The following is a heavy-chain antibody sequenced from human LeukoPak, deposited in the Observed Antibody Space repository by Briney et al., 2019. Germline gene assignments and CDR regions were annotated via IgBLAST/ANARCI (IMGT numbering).Heavy chain of an antibody. Sequence: SETLSLTCTVSGVSISSTAYYWSWIRQPPGKGLEWIAYLFYSGSTDYNPSLESRVTISVDTSKNQFSLKLRSVTAADTAVYYCATVAVIRGVTYFDYWGQGTLVTVSS. CDR2: LFYSGST. J-gene: IGHJ4*02. V-gene: IGHV4-61*08. CDR1: GVSISSTAYY. CDR3: ATVAVIRGVTYFDY. D-gene: IGHD3-10*01.